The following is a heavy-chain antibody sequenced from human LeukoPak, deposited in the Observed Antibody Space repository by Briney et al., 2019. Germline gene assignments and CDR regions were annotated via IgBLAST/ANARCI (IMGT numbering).Heavy chain of an antibody. J-gene: IGHJ4*02. Sequence: ASVKVSCKASGYTFTSYGISWVRQAPGQGLEWMGWISAYNGNTNYAQKLQGRVTMTTDTSTSTAYMELRSLRSDDTVVYYCARDYYDSSGYPNSDYWGQGTLVTVSS. CDR1: GYTFTSYG. CDR2: ISAYNGNT. V-gene: IGHV1-18*01. D-gene: IGHD3-22*01. CDR3: ARDYYDSSGYPNSDY.